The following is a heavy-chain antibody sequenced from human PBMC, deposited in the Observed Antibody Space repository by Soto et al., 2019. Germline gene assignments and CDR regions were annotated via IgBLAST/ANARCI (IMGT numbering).Heavy chain of an antibody. CDR3: ARARRHYYGSGSYYERHYYYYYGMDV. J-gene: IGHJ6*02. V-gene: IGHV4-59*01. D-gene: IGHD3-10*01. Sequence: SETLSLTCTVSGGSISSYYWSWIRQPPGRGLEWIGYIYYSGSTNYNPSLKSRVTISVDTSKNQFSLKLSSVTAADAAVYYCARARRHYYGSGSYYERHYYYYYGMDVWGQGTTVTVSS. CDR2: IYYSGST. CDR1: GGSISSYY.